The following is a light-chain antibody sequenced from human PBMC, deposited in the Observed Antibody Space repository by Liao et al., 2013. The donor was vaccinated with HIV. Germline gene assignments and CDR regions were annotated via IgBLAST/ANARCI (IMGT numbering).Light chain of an antibody. J-gene: IGLJ2*01. V-gene: IGLV3-1*01. CDR2: QDT. CDR1: NLGNKY. CDR3: QAWDSSTGVV. Sequence: SYELTQPPSVSVSPGQTASITCSGDNLGNKYVCWYQQRPGQSPVLVIHQDTKRPSGIPERFSGSNSGNTATLTISGTQAMDEADYYCQAWDSSTGVVFGGGTKLTVL.